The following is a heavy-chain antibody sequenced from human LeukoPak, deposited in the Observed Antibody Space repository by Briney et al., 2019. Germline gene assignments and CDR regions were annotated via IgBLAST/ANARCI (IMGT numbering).Heavy chain of an antibody. CDR3: AREISLYDYVWGSYRYSDAFDI. CDR1: GGSISSGGYY. D-gene: IGHD3-16*02. Sequence: SETLSLTCTVSGGSISSGGYYWSWIRQPPGKGLEWIGYIYHSGSTYYNPSLKSRVTISVDRSKNQFSLKLSSVTAADTAVYYCAREISLYDYVWGSYRYSDAFDIWGQGTMVTVSS. J-gene: IGHJ3*02. V-gene: IGHV4-30-2*01. CDR2: IYHSGST.